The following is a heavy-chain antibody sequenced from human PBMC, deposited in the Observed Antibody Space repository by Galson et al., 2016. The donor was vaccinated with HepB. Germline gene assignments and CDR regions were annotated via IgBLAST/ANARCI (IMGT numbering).Heavy chain of an antibody. CDR2: INSDGSGI. CDR3: ARRDIPMANDY. V-gene: IGHV3-74*01. CDR1: GFTFRNYW. Sequence: SLRLSCATSGFTFRNYWMHWVRQVPREGLVWVARINSDGSGINYADSVKGRFTISRDNAKNTLYLQMNSLRVEDTAVYFCARRDIPMANDYWGQGVLVTVSS. D-gene: IGHD5-18*01. J-gene: IGHJ4*02.